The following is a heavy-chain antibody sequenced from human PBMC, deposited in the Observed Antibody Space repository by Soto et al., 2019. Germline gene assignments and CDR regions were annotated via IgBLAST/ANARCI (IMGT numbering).Heavy chain of an antibody. J-gene: IGHJ4*02. Sequence: GGSLRLSCAASGFTFSSYAMSWVRQAPGKGLEWVSAISGSGGSTYYADSVKGRFTISRDNSKNTLYLQMNSLRAEDTAVYYCAKTRTYYYDSSGYYYVGPFDYWGQGTLVTVSS. CDR3: AKTRTYYYDSSGYYYVGPFDY. CDR2: ISGSGGST. D-gene: IGHD3-22*01. V-gene: IGHV3-23*01. CDR1: GFTFSSYA.